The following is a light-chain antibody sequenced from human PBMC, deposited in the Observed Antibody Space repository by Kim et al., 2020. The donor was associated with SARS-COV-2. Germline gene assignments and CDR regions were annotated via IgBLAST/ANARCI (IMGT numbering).Light chain of an antibody. CDR1: QSVSSSY. J-gene: IGKJ1*01. V-gene: IGKV3-20*01. CDR3: QQYGSPWT. Sequence: EIVLTQSPGTLSLSPGERATLSCRASQSVSSSYLAWYQQKPGQAPRLLIYGASSRATGIPDRFSGSGSGTHFTRTISRLEPEDFAVYYCQQYGSPWTFGQGTKLEI. CDR2: GAS.